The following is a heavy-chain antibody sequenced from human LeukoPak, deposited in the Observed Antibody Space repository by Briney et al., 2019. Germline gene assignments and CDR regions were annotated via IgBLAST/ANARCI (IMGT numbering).Heavy chain of an antibody. V-gene: IGHV4-34*01. CDR1: GGSFSGYY. Sequence: KPSETLSLTCAVYGGSFSGYYWSWIRQPPGKGLEWIGEINHSGSTNYNPSLKSRVTISVDTFKNQFSLKLSSVTAADTAVYYCASDLYTVVEYWGQGTLVTVSS. CDR3: ASDLYTVVEY. CDR2: INHSGST. D-gene: IGHD2-15*01. J-gene: IGHJ4*02.